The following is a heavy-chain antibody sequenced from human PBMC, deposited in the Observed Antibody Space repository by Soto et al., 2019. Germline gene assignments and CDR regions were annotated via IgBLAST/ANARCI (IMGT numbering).Heavy chain of an antibody. Sequence: QVQLVQSGAEVKNPGASVKVSCKASGYTFTRYGIGWARQAPGQGLEWMGWINTYNGNTNYAQNVQGRVTLTTDTYTSTAYMGLRSLRSNYTAIYYCAMVDVYVTPSPQDVWGQGTTVIVSS. D-gene: IGHD3-16*01. J-gene: IGHJ6*02. V-gene: IGHV1-18*01. CDR2: INTYNGNT. CDR1: GYTFTRYG. CDR3: AMVDVYVTPSPQDV.